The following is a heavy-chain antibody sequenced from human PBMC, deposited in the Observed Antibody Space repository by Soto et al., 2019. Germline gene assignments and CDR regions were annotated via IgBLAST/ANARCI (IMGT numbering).Heavy chain of an antibody. Sequence: QVQLQESGPGLVKPSQTLSLTCTVSGGSISSGGYYWSWIRQHPGKGLEWIGYIYYSGSTYYNPSLKSRVTMSVDTSKNQFSLKLSSVTAADTAVYYCARDISTIFGVVMVGMDVWGQGTTVTVSS. D-gene: IGHD3-3*01. CDR1: GGSISSGGYY. V-gene: IGHV4-31*03. J-gene: IGHJ6*02. CDR2: IYYSGST. CDR3: ARDISTIFGVVMVGMDV.